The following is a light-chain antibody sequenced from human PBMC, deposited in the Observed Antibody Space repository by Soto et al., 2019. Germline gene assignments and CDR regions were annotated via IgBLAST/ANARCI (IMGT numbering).Light chain of an antibody. CDR1: QSIGTF. J-gene: IGKJ4*02. CDR2: DAS. V-gene: IGKV3-11*01. CDR3: QQRSNWPLT. Sequence: EIVLTQSPATLSLSPGERATLSCRASQSIGTFFAWYQQKPGQAPRLLIYDASNRATGIPARFSGSGSGTEFTLTISSLEPEDFAVYYCQQRSNWPLTFGGGTKVDIK.